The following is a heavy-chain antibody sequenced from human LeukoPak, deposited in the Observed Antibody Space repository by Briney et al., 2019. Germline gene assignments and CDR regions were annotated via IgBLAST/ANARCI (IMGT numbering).Heavy chain of an antibody. D-gene: IGHD6-13*01. J-gene: IGHJ4*02. Sequence: SETLSLTCTVSGGSISSGGYYWSWIRQPPGKGLEWIGRIYTSGSTNYNPSLKSRVTMSVDTSKNQFSLKLSSVTAADTAVYYCARETAAAGPWDYWGQGTLVTVSS. CDR3: ARETAAAGPWDY. V-gene: IGHV4-61*02. CDR1: GGSISSGGYY. CDR2: IYTSGST.